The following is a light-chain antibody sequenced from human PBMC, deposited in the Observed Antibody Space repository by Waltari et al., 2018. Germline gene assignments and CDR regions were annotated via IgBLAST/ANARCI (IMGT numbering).Light chain of an antibody. CDR2: WAS. CDR3: QHYYITPYT. Sequence: DIVMTQSPDSLAVSLGERATIKCKASQSVLHTSNNKNCLAWYQQKPGQPPKLLISWASTRESRLPDRFGARVSGPDCSLTIGSLQAEDVAVYYCQHYYITPYTVGQGTKLEI. CDR1: QSVLHTSNNKNC. V-gene: IGKV4-1*01. J-gene: IGKJ2*01.